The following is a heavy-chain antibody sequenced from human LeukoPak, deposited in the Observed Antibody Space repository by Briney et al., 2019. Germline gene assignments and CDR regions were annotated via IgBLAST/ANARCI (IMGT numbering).Heavy chain of an antibody. D-gene: IGHD2-2*01. Sequence: HTGGSLILSCAASGFTFSNYDMHWVRQAPGKGLEWVAVIWYDGGIKYCGDSVKGRFTISRDISKNTLYLQMNSLRAEDTAVYYCARDRGGSSDAFDIWGQGTMVTVSS. CDR2: IWYDGGIK. CDR3: ARDRGGSSDAFDI. V-gene: IGHV3-33*01. J-gene: IGHJ3*02. CDR1: GFTFSNYD.